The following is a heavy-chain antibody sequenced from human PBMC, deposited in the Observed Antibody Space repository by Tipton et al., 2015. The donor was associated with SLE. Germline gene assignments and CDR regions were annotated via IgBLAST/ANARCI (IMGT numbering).Heavy chain of an antibody. D-gene: IGHD5-18*01. CDR2: IYYSGST. CDR3: ARRQRGYSYAPFDN. CDR1: GGSISSSSYY. Sequence: LRLSCTVSGGSISSSSYYWGWIRQPPGKGLEWIGSIYYSGSTYYNPSLKSRVTISVDTSKNQFSLKLKSVTAADPAIYYCARRQRGYSYAPFDNWGQGTLVPVSS. J-gene: IGHJ4*02. V-gene: IGHV4-39*01.